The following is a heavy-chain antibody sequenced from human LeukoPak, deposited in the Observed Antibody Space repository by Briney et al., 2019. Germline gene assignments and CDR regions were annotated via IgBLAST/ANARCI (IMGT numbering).Heavy chain of an antibody. CDR3: ARDQGYDFWSGQPSSLDY. Sequence: GGSLRLSCAASGFTFSSYAMHWVRQAPGKGLEWVAVISYDGSNKYYADSVKGRFTISRDNSKNTLYLQMNSLRAEDTAVYYCARDQGYDFWSGQPSSLDYWGQGTLVTVSS. D-gene: IGHD3-3*01. J-gene: IGHJ4*02. V-gene: IGHV3-30*04. CDR1: GFTFSSYA. CDR2: ISYDGSNK.